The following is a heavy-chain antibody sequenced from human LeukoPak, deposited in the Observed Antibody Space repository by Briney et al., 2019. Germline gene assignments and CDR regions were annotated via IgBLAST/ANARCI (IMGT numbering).Heavy chain of an antibody. CDR2: IYSGGST. J-gene: IGHJ6*04. CDR1: GFTVSSNY. V-gene: IGHV3-53*01. Sequence: PGGSLRLSCAASGFTVSSNYMSWVRQAPGKGLELVSVIYSGGSTYYADSVKGRFTISRDNSKNTLYLQMNSLRAEDTAVYYCASPLSITMVRGVKGYYGMDVWGKGTTVTVSS. CDR3: ASPLSITMVRGVKGYYGMDV. D-gene: IGHD3-10*01.